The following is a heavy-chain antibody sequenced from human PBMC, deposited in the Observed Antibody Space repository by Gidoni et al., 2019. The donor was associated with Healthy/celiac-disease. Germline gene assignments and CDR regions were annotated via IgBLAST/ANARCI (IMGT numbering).Heavy chain of an antibody. CDR1: GGSISSSSYY. V-gene: IGHV4-39*07. J-gene: IGHJ4*02. CDR3: AREYYDILTGSLLSGS. Sequence: QLQLQESGPGLVKPSETLSLTCTVSGGSISSSSYYWGWIRPPPGKGLEWIGSIYYSGSTYYNPSHKSRVTISVDTSKNQFSLKLSSVTAADTAVYYCAREYYDILTGSLLSGSWGQGTLVTVSS. CDR2: IYYSGST. D-gene: IGHD3-9*01.